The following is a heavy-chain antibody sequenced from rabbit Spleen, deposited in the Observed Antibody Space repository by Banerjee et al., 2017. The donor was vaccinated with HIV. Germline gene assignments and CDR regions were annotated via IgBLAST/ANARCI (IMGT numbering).Heavy chain of an antibody. CDR3: ARDTGSSFSSYGMDL. D-gene: IGHD8-1*01. J-gene: IGHJ6*01. CDR1: RGSFSDKDV. CDR2: IAGSSSGFT. Sequence: EQLEESGGGLVKPEGSLTLTCKASRGSFSDKDVMCWVRQAPGKGLEWIACIAGSSSGFTYSAPWAKGRFPCSKTSSTTVTLQMTSLTVADTATYFCARDTGSSFSSYGMDLWGPGTLVTVS. V-gene: IGHV1S45*01.